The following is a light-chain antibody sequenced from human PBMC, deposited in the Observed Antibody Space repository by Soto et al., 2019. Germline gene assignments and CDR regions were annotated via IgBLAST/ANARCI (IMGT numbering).Light chain of an antibody. CDR1: SSDIGDYNY. CDR2: DVS. J-gene: IGLJ1*01. V-gene: IGLV2-14*03. Sequence: QSVLTQPASVSGSPGQAITISCTGTSSDIGDYNYVSWFQHHPGKAPKLIIYDVSYRPSGVSDRFSGSKSANTASLTISGLQAEDEADYFCTSYSSTSSYVLGTGTKVTVL. CDR3: TSYSSTSSYV.